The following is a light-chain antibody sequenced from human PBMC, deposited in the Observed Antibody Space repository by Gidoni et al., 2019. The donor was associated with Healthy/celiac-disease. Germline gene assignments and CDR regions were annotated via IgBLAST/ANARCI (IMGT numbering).Light chain of an antibody. J-gene: IGKJ1*01. CDR1: QSISSW. CDR2: DAS. Sequence: DIQMTQSPSTLSASVGDRVTITCRASQSISSWLAWYQQKPGKDPKLLIYDASSLESGVQSRFRGSGSGTEFTLTISSLQPDDFETYYCQQYNSYSPWTFGQGTKVESK. CDR3: QQYNSYSPWT. V-gene: IGKV1-5*01.